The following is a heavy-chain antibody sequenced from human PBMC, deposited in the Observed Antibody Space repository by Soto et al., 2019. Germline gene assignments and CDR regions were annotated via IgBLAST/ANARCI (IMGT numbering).Heavy chain of an antibody. J-gene: IGHJ4*02. CDR1: GFTFSTYW. D-gene: IGHD3-10*01. V-gene: IGHV3-7*01. Sequence: EVPLVESGGGLVQPGGSLRLSCAASGFTFSTYWMSWVRQAPGKGLGWVANIKQDGGEKYYLDSVKGRFTISTDNAKNSLYLQMTSLRAAATAVYYCASETSAACPSSLHYWGQGTLFTVSS. CDR2: IKQDGGEK. CDR3: ASETSAACPSSLHY.